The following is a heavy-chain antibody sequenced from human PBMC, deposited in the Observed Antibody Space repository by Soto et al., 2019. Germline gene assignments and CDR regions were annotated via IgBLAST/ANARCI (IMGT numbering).Heavy chain of an antibody. D-gene: IGHD4-4*01. CDR3: AKDVVHYSWVSFVLHG. CDR2: ITYDGSNA. J-gene: IGHJ6*04. Sequence: QVQLVESGGGVVQPGRSLRLSCAASGFTFRESGMFWVRQVPGKGLEWVAVITYDGSNAYYQDSVKGRFTISRDNSKGTVNLQMNSLRAEDTAVYYCAKDVVHYSWVSFVLHGWGTGTTVTVSS. CDR1: GFTFRESG. V-gene: IGHV3-30*18.